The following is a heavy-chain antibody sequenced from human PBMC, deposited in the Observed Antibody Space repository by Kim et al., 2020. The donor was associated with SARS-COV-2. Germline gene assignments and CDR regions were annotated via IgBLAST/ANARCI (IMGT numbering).Heavy chain of an antibody. CDR1: GYSISSGYY. Sequence: SETLSLTCTVSGYSISSGYYWGWIRQPPGKGLEWIGSIYHSGSTYYNPSLKSRVTISVDTSKNQFSLKLSSVTAADTAVYYCARGVVVPISPGAFDIWGQGTMVTVSS. J-gene: IGHJ3*02. CDR3: ARGVVVPISPGAFDI. V-gene: IGHV4-38-2*02. D-gene: IGHD3-22*01. CDR2: IYHSGST.